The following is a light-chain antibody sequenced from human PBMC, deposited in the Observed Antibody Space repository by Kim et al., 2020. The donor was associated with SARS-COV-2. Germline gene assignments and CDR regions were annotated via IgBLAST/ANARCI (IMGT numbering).Light chain of an antibody. J-gene: IGKJ5*01. CDR2: DAS. CDR1: QSVSSY. V-gene: IGKV3-11*01. Sequence: EIVLTQSPATLSLSPGERATLSCRASQSVSSYLAWYQQKPGQAPRLLISDASNRATGIPARFSGSESGTDFTLTISSLEPEDFAVYYCQHRDNWPPLTFGQGKRLEI. CDR3: QHRDNWPPLT.